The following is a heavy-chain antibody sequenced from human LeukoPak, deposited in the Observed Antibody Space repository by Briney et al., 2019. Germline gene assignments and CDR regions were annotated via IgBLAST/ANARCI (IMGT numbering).Heavy chain of an antibody. J-gene: IGHJ5*01. Sequence: SETLSLTCSVSGASVTSHSWSWIRQPPGKQLESIGMIYNSVTTNYRPSLKSRVTISVDASKNQLSLRLSSVTAADTAVYYCARGGASSHWFGSWGQGTLVTVSS. D-gene: IGHD6-13*01. CDR3: ARGGASSHWFGS. CDR2: IYNSVTT. CDR1: GASVTSHS. V-gene: IGHV4-59*02.